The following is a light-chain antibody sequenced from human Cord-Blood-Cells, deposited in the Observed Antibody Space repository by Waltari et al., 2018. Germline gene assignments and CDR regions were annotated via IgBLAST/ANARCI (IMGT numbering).Light chain of an antibody. V-gene: IGKV3-11*01. CDR1: QSVSRN. J-gene: IGKJ2*03. CDR2: DAS. Sequence: EIVMTPSPATLSVSPGDRATLSCRASQSVSRNLAWYQQKPGQAPRLLIYDASNRATGIPARFSGSGSGTDFTLTISSLEPEDFAVYDCQQRSNWPRGYSFGQGTKLEIK. CDR3: QQRSNWPRGYS.